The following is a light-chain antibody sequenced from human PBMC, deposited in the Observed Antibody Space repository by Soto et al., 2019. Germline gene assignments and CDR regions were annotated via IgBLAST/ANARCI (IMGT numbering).Light chain of an antibody. CDR1: QSVSSN. V-gene: IGKV3-15*01. CDR2: GAS. CDR3: QQYNNSPPET. Sequence: EIVMTQSPATLSVSPGERATLSCRASQSVSSNLAWYQQKPGQAPRLLIYGASTRATGIPARFSGSGSGTDFTLTISSLQSEDFAVYYCQQYNNSPPETFGQGTKVDIK. J-gene: IGKJ1*01.